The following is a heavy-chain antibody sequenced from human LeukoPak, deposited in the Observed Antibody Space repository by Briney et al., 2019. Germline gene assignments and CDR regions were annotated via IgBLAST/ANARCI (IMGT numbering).Heavy chain of an antibody. CDR3: ATASSGYSGYDSKTDYYYYGMDV. CDR2: INPNSGGT. J-gene: IGHJ6*02. Sequence: ASVKVSCKASGYTFTGYYMHWVRQAPGQGLEWMGWINPNSGGTNYAQKFQGRVTMTRDTSISTAYMELSSLRSEDTAVYYCATASSGYSGYDSKTDYYYYGMDVWGQGTPVTVSS. CDR1: GYTFTGYY. V-gene: IGHV1-2*02. D-gene: IGHD5-12*01.